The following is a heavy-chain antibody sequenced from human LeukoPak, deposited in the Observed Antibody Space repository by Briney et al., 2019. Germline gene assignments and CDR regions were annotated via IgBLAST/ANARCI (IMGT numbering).Heavy chain of an antibody. CDR1: GGSISSSSYY. V-gene: IGHV4-39*01. D-gene: IGHD3-10*01. J-gene: IGHJ4*02. CDR2: IYYSGSN. Sequence: PSETLSLTCTVSGGSISSSSYYWGWLRQPPGKGLEWIVSIYYSGSNYYNPSLKSRLTISVDTSKYQFSLKLGSVTAADTAVYYCARKGRDYYGSGSYYPLDYWGQGTLVTVSS. CDR3: ARKGRDYYGSGSYYPLDY.